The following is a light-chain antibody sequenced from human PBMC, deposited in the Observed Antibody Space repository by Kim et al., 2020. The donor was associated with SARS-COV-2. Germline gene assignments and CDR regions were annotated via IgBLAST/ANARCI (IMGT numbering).Light chain of an antibody. CDR2: DNN. CDR1: NANSGSNW. V-gene: IGLV1-47*02. CDR3: AAWDNSLSALV. Sequence: GKRVSVSGSGGNANSGSNWVFWYQQIPETAPKLLVYDNNQRPSGFPDRFSGSKSGTSASLAIGGLRSEDEAYYFCAAWDNSLSALVFGGGTQLTVL. J-gene: IGLJ2*01.